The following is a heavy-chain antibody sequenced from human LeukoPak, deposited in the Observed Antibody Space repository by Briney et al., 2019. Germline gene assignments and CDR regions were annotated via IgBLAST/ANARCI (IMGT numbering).Heavy chain of an antibody. Sequence: SETLSLTCAVSGGFISSGNWWSWVRQPPGKGLEWIGVISYSGSTSYNPSLKSRVTISVDTSKSHFSLKLSSVTAADTAIYYCARLGKGINAAHFDNWGQGTLVTVSS. CDR1: GGFISSGNW. D-gene: IGHD4-23*01. CDR2: ISYSGST. V-gene: IGHV4-4*02. J-gene: IGHJ4*02. CDR3: ARLGKGINAAHFDN.